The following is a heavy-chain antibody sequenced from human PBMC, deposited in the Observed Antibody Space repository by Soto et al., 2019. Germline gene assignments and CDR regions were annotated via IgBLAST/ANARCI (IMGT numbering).Heavy chain of an antibody. Sequence: QITLKESGPTLVKPTQTLTLTCTFSGFSLSTSGVGVAWIRQPPGKALEWLALIYWDDDKRYRPVLESRLTITNDTSKIPVVLTMTNLDSVDAATYYCSYLTCIGGSCYWLSFSGMDVWGQGTTVTVSS. CDR2: IYWDDDK. D-gene: IGHD2-15*01. CDR3: SYLTCIGGSCYWLSFSGMDV. J-gene: IGHJ6*02. CDR1: GFSLSTSGVG. V-gene: IGHV2-5*02.